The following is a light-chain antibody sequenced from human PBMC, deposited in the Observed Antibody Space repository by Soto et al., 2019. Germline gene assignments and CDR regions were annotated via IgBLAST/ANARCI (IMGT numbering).Light chain of an antibody. CDR3: QSAESSGTYVV. CDR1: ALPKQY. J-gene: IGLJ2*01. CDR2: KDS. V-gene: IGLV3-25*03. Sequence: SYELTQPPSVAVSPGHTARITCSGDALPKQYAYWYQQKPGQAPVLVIYKDSERPSGIPERFSGSSSGTTVTLTISGVQAEDEADYYCQSAESSGTYVVFGGGTQLTVL.